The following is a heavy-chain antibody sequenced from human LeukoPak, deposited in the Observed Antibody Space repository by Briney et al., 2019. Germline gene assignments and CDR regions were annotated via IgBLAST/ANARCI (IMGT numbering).Heavy chain of an antibody. Sequence: GGSLRVSCAASGFTFDDYDMHWVRQAPGKGLEWVSGISWNSGSIGYADSVKGRFTISRDNAKNSLYLQMNSLRAEDTALYYCAKGRSGYYYDSSGYYYFDYWGQGTLVTVSS. V-gene: IGHV3-9*01. D-gene: IGHD3-22*01. J-gene: IGHJ4*02. CDR3: AKGRSGYYYDSSGYYYFDY. CDR2: ISWNSGSI. CDR1: GFTFDDYD.